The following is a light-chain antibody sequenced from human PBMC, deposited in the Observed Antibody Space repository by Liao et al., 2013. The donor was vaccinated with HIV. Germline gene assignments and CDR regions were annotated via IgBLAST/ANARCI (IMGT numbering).Light chain of an antibody. CDR1: NIGGTS. CDR3: QVWDSTSDRYV. Sequence: SYVLTQSPSVSVTPGKTARITCGGDNIGGTSVHWYQQKPGQAPLLIMYYDVRRPSGIPERFSGASSGNTATLSISRVEAGDEADYYCQVWDSTSDRYVFGTGTRVTVL. V-gene: IGLV3-21*04. CDR2: YDV. J-gene: IGLJ1*01.